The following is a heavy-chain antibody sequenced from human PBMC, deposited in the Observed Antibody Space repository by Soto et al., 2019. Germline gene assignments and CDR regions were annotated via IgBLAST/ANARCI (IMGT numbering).Heavy chain of an antibody. D-gene: IGHD3-10*01. CDR3: ARDRYYYGSGSYYISWFDP. CDR1: GYTFTTYG. Sequence: ASVKVSCKTSGYTFTTYGVSWVRQAPGQGLEWMGWICAYNGNTNYAQKLQGRVTMTTDTSTSTAYMELRGLRSDDTAVYYCARDRYYYGSGSYYISWFDPWGQGTLVTVSS. J-gene: IGHJ5*02. CDR2: ICAYNGNT. V-gene: IGHV1-18*04.